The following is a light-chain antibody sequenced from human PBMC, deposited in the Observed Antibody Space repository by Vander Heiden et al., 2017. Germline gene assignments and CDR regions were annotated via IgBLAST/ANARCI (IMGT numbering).Light chain of an antibody. CDR2: KDS. Sequence: YELTQPSSLSASPGQTARITCSGDVLAKKYARWFQQKPGQAPVLVIYKDSERPSGIPERFSGSSSGTTVTLTISGAQVEDEADYYCYSAADNNKEVFGGGTKLTVL. CDR3: YSAADNNKEV. J-gene: IGLJ3*02. CDR1: VLAKKY. V-gene: IGLV3-27*01.